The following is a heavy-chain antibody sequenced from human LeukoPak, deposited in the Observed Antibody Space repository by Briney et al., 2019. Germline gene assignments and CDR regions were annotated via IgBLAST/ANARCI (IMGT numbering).Heavy chain of an antibody. V-gene: IGHV3-48*03. J-gene: IGHJ6*04. D-gene: IGHD3-10*02. Sequence: PGGSLRLSCAASGFTFSSYEMNWVRQAPGKGLEWVSYISSSGSTIYYADSVKGRFTISRDNAKSSLYLQMNSLRAEDTAVYYCAELGITMIGGVWGKGTTVTNSS. CDR2: ISSSGSTI. CDR1: GFTFSSYE. CDR3: AELGITMIGGV.